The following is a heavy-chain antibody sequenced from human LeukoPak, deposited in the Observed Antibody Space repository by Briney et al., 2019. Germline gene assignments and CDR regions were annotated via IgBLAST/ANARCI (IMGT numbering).Heavy chain of an antibody. CDR3: ARETEDDSIFGVVFGPLDY. CDR2: ILPIIHIP. Sequence: ASVKVSCKASGGTFGTYTISWVRQAPGQGLEWMGRILPIIHIPDYAQKFQDRVTITADTSTNTAYMELGSLRSEDTDVYYCARETEDDSIFGVVFGPLDYWGQGTLVTVSS. J-gene: IGHJ4*02. D-gene: IGHD3-3*01. CDR1: GGTFGTYT. V-gene: IGHV1-69*04.